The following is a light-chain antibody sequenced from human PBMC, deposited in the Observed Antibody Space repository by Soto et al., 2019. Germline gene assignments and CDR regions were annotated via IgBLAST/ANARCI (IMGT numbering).Light chain of an antibody. CDR3: QQYGSSSWT. Sequence: ENVLTQYPGNLSLSPCERATLSCRASQSVSSNFLAWYQQKPGQAPRLLIYGASNRATGIPDRFSGSGSGTDFTLTISRLEPEDFAVYYCQQYGSSSWTFGQGTKVDIK. CDR2: GAS. V-gene: IGKV3-20*01. J-gene: IGKJ1*01. CDR1: QSVSSNF.